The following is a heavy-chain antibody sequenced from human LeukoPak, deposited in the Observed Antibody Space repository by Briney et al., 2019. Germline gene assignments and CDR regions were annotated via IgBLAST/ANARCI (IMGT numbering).Heavy chain of an antibody. CDR1: GFTFRSYA. V-gene: IGHV3-23*01. J-gene: IGHJ4*02. CDR2: ITDSGGNT. D-gene: IGHD1-26*01. Sequence: GGSLRLSCAASGFTFRSYAMSWVRQAPGKGLEWVSAITDSGGNTFYADSVKGRFTISRDNSKNTLYLQMNSLSAEDSAIYYCAKLWRGSYPRYFDYWGQGALVTVSS. CDR3: AKLWRGSYPRYFDY.